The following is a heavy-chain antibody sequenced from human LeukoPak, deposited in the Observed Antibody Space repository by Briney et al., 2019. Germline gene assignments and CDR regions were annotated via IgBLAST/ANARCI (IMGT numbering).Heavy chain of an antibody. D-gene: IGHD3-22*01. CDR3: ARDGPRRYDVGSIDY. V-gene: IGHV1-18*01. Sequence: GASVKVSCKASGYTFTSYGISWVQQAPGQGVEWMGWISAYNGNTNYAQKLQGRVTMTTDTSTSTAYMELRSLRSDDTAVYYCARDGPRRYDVGSIDYWGQGTLVTVSS. CDR2: ISAYNGNT. J-gene: IGHJ4*02. CDR1: GYTFTSYG.